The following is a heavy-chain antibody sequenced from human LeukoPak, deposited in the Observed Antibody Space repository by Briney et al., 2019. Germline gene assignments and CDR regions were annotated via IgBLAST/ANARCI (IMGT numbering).Heavy chain of an antibody. D-gene: IGHD4-17*01. CDR3: ARGQGTVTTH. Sequence: SETLSLTCTVSGASITANFWSWIRQPPGKGLEWIGYINNNGRTGYNPSLKSRVTLSVDTSKNHFSLNLSSVTAADTAVYYCARGQGTVTTHWGQGTLVTVSS. V-gene: IGHV4-59*12. CDR2: INNNGRT. CDR1: GASITANF. J-gene: IGHJ4*02.